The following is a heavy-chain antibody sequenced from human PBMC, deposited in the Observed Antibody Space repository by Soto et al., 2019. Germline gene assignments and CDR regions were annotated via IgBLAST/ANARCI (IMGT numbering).Heavy chain of an antibody. CDR3: AREAGTWHLPLNWFDP. CDR2: ISYDGSNK. D-gene: IGHD6-19*01. J-gene: IGHJ5*02. Sequence: PGGSLRLSCAASGFTFSSYGMHWVRQAPGKGLEWVAVISYDGSNKYYADSVKGRFTISRDNSKNTLYLQMNSLRAEDTAVYYCAREAGTWHLPLNWFDPWGQGTLVTVSS. V-gene: IGHV3-30*03. CDR1: GFTFSSYG.